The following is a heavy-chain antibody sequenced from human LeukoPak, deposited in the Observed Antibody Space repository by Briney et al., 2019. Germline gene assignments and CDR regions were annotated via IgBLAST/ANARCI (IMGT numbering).Heavy chain of an antibody. V-gene: IGHV4-59*01. J-gene: IGHJ4*02. Sequence: SETLSLTCTVSGGSISSYYWSWLRQPPGKGREWVGYIYYSGSTNYTPSLKSRVTISVDTSKNQSSLKLSSVTAADTAVYYCAREGSGNTGGFDYWGQGTLVTVSS. CDR3: AREGSGNTGGFDY. CDR2: IYYSGST. CDR1: GGSISSYY. D-gene: IGHD1-26*01.